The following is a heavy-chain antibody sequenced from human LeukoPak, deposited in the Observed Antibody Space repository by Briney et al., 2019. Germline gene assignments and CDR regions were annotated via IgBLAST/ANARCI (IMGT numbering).Heavy chain of an antibody. J-gene: IGHJ4*02. CDR2: INHSGST. V-gene: IGHV4-34*01. Sequence: SETLSLTCAVYGGSFSGYYWSWIRQPPGKGLEWIGEINHSGSTNYNPSLKSRVTISVDTSKNQFSLKLSSVAAADTAVYYCARLYSSSWYVDYWGQGTLVTVSS. CDR3: ARLYSSSWYVDY. D-gene: IGHD6-13*01. CDR1: GGSFSGYY.